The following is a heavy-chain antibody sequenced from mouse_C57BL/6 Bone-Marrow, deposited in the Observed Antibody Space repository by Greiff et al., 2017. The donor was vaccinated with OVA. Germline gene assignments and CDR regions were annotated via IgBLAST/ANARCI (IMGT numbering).Heavy chain of an antibody. CDR1: GYTFTDYY. Sequence: VQLQQSGPELVKPGASVKISCKASGYTFTDYYMNWVKQSHGKSLEWIGDIIPNNGVTSYNQKFQGKATLTVDKSSSTAYMELRSLTSEDSAVYYCARVGAYYSKGWFAYWGQGTLVTVSA. CDR3: ARVGAYYSKGWFAY. CDR2: IIPNNGVT. D-gene: IGHD2-5*01. V-gene: IGHV1-26*01. J-gene: IGHJ3*01.